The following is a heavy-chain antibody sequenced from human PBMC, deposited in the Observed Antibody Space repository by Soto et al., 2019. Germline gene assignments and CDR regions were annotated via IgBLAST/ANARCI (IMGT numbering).Heavy chain of an antibody. D-gene: IGHD6-13*01. V-gene: IGHV4-30-2*01. CDR3: ARGPHFSSWFRNWFDP. Sequence: PSETLSLTCAVSGGSISSGGYSWSWIRQPPGKGLEWIGYMYHSGSTYYNPSLKSRVTISIDTSKNQFSLKLSSVTAADTAVYYCARGPHFSSWFRNWFDPWGQGTLVTVSS. CDR1: GGSISSGGYS. CDR2: MYHSGST. J-gene: IGHJ5*02.